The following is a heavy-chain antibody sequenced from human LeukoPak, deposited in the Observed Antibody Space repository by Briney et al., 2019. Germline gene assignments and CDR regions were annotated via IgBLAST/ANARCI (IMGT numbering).Heavy chain of an antibody. CDR3: ARPNWNDLHFDY. CDR1: SYSISSGYY. V-gene: IGHV4-38-2*02. D-gene: IGHD1-1*01. CDR2: IYYSGNT. Sequence: SETLSLTCTVSSYSISSGYYWGWIRQPPGKGLEWIGSIYYSGNTYYNPSLKSRVTISVDTSKNQFSLRLSSVTAADTAVYYCARPNWNDLHFDYWGQGTLVTVSS. J-gene: IGHJ4*02.